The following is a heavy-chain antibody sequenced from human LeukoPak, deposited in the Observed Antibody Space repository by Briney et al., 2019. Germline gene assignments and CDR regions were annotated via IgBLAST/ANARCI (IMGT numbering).Heavy chain of an antibody. CDR3: ARDGGHYSFSYYYYYMDV. Sequence: GGSLRLSCAASGFTFSSYSMNWVRQAPGKGLEWVSSISSSSYIYYADSVKGRFTISRDNAKNSLYLQMNSLRAEDTAVYYCARDGGHYSFSYYYYYMDVWGKGTTVTVSS. J-gene: IGHJ6*03. CDR1: GFTFSSYS. CDR2: ISSSSYI. D-gene: IGHD4-11*01. V-gene: IGHV3-21*01.